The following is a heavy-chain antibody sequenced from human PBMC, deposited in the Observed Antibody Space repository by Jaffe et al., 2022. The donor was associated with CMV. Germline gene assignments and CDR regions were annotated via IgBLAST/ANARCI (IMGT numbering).Heavy chain of an antibody. D-gene: IGHD2-15*01. J-gene: IGHJ4*02. CDR3: AKDLDCSSGNCYRQFDY. CDR2: ISDGGAIT. V-gene: IGHV3-23*01. Sequence: EVQLLESGGGLVQPGGSLRLSCAASGFTFSNYAMSWVRQAPGKGLEWVSAISDGGAITHYADSVKGRFTFSRDNSKNTLYLQMNSLRVEDTAVYYCAKDLDCSSGNCYRQFDYWGQGTLVTVSS. CDR1: GFTFSNYA.